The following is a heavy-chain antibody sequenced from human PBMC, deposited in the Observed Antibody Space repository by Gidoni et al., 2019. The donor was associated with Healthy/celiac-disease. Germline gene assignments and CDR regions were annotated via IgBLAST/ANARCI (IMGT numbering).Heavy chain of an antibody. Sequence: QVQLLVSGPGLVKPSETLSLPCSVPGGSISSYSWSWIRQPPGTGLEWIGYIYYSGSTNYNPSLKRRVTISVDTSKNQFSLKLSSVTAADTAVYYCARGGELFGEYSYLTPFDYWGQGTLVTVSS. CDR1: GGSISSYS. CDR2: IYYSGST. J-gene: IGHJ4*02. CDR3: ARGGELFGEYSYLTPFDY. D-gene: IGHD5-18*01. V-gene: IGHV4-59*01.